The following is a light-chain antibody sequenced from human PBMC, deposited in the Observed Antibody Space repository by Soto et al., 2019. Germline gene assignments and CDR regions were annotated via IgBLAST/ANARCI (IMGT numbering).Light chain of an antibody. CDR2: AVS. Sequence: QSVLTQPASVSGSPVQSITISCTGTSSDVGGYNYVSWYQQHPGKAPKLMIYAVSNRPSGVSNRFSGSKSGNTASLTISGLQAEDEADYYCSSYTRSXTRVVGTGTKVXV. CDR1: SSDVGGYNY. V-gene: IGLV2-14*01. CDR3: SSYTRSXTRV. J-gene: IGLJ1*01.